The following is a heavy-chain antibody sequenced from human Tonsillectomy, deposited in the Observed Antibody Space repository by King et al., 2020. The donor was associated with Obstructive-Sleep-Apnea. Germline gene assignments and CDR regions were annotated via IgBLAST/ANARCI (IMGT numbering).Heavy chain of an antibody. D-gene: IGHD3-9*01. V-gene: IGHV3-9*01. CDR3: AKDRDYDILTGYHDY. CDR1: GFAFDDYA. CDR2: IRWNSGSI. J-gene: IGHJ4*02. Sequence: VQLVESGGGLVQPGRSLRLSCAASGFAFDDYAMHWVRQAPGKGLEWVSGIRWNSGSIGFADSVKGRFTISRDNAKNSLYLQMNSLRAEDTALYYCAKDRDYDILTGYHDYWGQGTLVTVSS.